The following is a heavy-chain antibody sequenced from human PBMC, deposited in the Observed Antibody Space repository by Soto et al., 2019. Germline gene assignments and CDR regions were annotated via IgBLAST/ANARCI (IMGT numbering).Heavy chain of an antibody. Sequence: ASVKVSCKAYDFSFTSHGISWVRQAPGQGLEWMGWISLCNGNTNYAQQFQGRVTMTTDTSTSTAYMELRSLRSDDTAMYFCAIYHLELFRFDYWGQGTLVTVSS. CDR1: DFSFTSHG. CDR2: ISLCNGNT. J-gene: IGHJ4*02. CDR3: AIYHLELFRFDY. D-gene: IGHD2-2*01. V-gene: IGHV1-18*04.